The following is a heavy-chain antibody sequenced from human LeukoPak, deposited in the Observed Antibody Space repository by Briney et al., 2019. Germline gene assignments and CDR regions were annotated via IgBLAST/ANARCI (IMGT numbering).Heavy chain of an antibody. V-gene: IGHV3-21*01. CDR2: VSSSSAYI. CDR3: ARVMTTVIKAFDY. CDR1: GFTFSSYS. D-gene: IGHD4-17*01. Sequence: GGSLRLSCAASGFTFSSYSMNWVRQAPGKGLEWVSSVSSSSAYIYYADSVKGRFTISRDNAKNSLYLQMNSLRAEDTAVYYCARVMTTVIKAFDYWGQGTLVTVSS. J-gene: IGHJ4*02.